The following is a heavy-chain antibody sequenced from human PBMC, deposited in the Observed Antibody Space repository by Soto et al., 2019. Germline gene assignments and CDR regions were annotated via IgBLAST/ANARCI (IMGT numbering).Heavy chain of an antibody. D-gene: IGHD4-17*01. CDR2: VYYSGYT. CDR1: SGSISTYY. V-gene: IGHV4-59*01. J-gene: IGHJ3*02. CDR3: ARGLYGDYSREASDI. Sequence: QVQLQESGPGLVKPSETLSLTCTVSSGSISTYYWSWIRQPPGKGLEWIGYVYYSGYTNYNPSLKSRVTISVDTSKNQFSLKLTSVTAADTAVYYCARGLYGDYSREASDIWGQGTMVTVSS.